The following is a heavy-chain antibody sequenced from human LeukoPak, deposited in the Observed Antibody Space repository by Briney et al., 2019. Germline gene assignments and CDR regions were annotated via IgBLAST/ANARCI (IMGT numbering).Heavy chain of an antibody. J-gene: IGHJ6*03. CDR2: FSVSTGST. D-gene: IGHD2-2*02. CDR3: ARGVMRGETSYTCYYMDV. V-gene: IGHV3-23*01. Sequence: GGSLRLSCAASGFTFSRYGMNWVRQTPGKGLEWVSRFSVSTGSTHYADSLNGPFTISRDNCRDTMSMQMNSLRGEDTAVYYCARGVMRGETSYTCYYMDVWGKGTTVTVSS. CDR1: GFTFSRYG.